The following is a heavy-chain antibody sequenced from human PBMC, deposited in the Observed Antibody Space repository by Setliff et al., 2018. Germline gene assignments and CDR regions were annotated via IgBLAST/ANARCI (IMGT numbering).Heavy chain of an antibody. D-gene: IGHD1-26*01. J-gene: IGHJ4*02. CDR3: ARSPSSGAYWNPRPFYSDY. CDR1: GASITSGGFY. CDR2: ISPSGST. V-gene: IGHV4-61*09. Sequence: SETLSLTCSVSGASITSGGFYWTWIRQPAGKGLEWIGHISPSGSTTYDPSVKSRVTISLDTSKNHFSLKLDSVTAADTALYYCARSPSSGAYWNPRPFYSDYWARGTLVTVSS.